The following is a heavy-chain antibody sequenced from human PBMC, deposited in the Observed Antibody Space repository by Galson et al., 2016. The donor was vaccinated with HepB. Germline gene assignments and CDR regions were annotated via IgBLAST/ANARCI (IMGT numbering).Heavy chain of an antibody. J-gene: IGHJ4*02. V-gene: IGHV1-18*01. CDR3: ARMAVAGTAVIFDY. CDR2: IIAYNDNT. D-gene: IGHD6-19*01. CDR1: GYTFTSYG. Sequence: SVKVSCKASGYTFTSYGISWVRQAPGQGLEWMGWIIAYNDNTNYAQKVQGRVTMTTDTSTSTAYMELRSLRSNDSDVYYCARMAVAGTAVIFDYWGQGTLVTVSS.